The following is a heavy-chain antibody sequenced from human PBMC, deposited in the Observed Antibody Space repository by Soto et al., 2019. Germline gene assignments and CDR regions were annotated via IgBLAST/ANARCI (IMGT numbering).Heavy chain of an antibody. V-gene: IGHV4-31*03. CDR2: ISFSGTS. J-gene: IGHJ2*01. Sequence: QVQLQESGPGLVKPSQTLSLTCTVSGVSVRSGGYYWTWIRQHPGKGLEWIGYISFSGTSDYFPSLKSRVSISLDRSNNQVSLTLTSVTAADTAIYYCARASYCGGDCYWYFDVWGRGTLVTVTS. D-gene: IGHD2-21*01. CDR3: ARASYCGGDCYWYFDV. CDR1: GVSVRSGGYY.